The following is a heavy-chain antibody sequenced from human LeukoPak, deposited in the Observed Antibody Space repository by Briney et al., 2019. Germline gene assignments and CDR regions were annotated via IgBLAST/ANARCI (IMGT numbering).Heavy chain of an antibody. Sequence: PSETLSFTCTVSGGSISSGSYYWSWIRQPAGKGLEWIGRIYTSGSTNYNPSLKSRVTISVDTSKNQFSLKLSSVTAADTAVYYCARGVVPAAPWAYNWFDPWGQGTLVTVSS. V-gene: IGHV4-61*02. CDR3: ARGVVPAAPWAYNWFDP. CDR1: GGSISSGSYY. CDR2: IYTSGST. D-gene: IGHD2-2*01. J-gene: IGHJ5*02.